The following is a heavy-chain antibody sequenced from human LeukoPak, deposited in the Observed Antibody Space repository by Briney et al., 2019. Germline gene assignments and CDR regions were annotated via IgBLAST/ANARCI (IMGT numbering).Heavy chain of an antibody. CDR3: ARLDCGADSCYNH. CDR2: INYSGNI. J-gene: IGHJ5*02. Sequence: SETLSLTCPVSGDSISSDYWSWVRQPPGKGLEWLGFINYSGNISYNPSIKSRVTISIDTSNNQVSLNLRSVTATDTAIYYCARLDCGADSCYNHWGRGSLVTVSS. V-gene: IGHV4-59*08. D-gene: IGHD2-21*02. CDR1: GDSISSDY.